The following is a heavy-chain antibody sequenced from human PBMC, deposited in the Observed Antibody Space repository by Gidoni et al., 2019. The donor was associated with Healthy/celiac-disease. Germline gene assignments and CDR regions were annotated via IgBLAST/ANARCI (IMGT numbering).Heavy chain of an antibody. J-gene: IGHJ4*02. Sequence: QVQMVESGGGVVQPGRSLRLSCAASGFTLSSYAMHWVRQAPGQGLEWVAVISYDGSNKYYADSVKGRFTISRDNSKNTLYLQMNSLRAEDTAVYYCARSSPADYGGNSWDYWGQGTLVTVSS. CDR2: ISYDGSNK. CDR1: GFTLSSYA. D-gene: IGHD4-17*01. V-gene: IGHV3-30*04. CDR3: ARSSPADYGGNSWDY.